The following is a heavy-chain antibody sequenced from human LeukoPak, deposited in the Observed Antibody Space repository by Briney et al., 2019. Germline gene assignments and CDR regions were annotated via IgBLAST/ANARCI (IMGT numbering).Heavy chain of an antibody. CDR1: GFTFSSYS. Sequence: GSLRLSCAASGFTFSSYSMNWVRQAPGKGLEWVSSISSSSSYIYYADSVKGRFTISRDNAENSLYLQMNSLRAEDTAVYYCARQVATRLDPWGQGTLVTVSS. J-gene: IGHJ5*02. D-gene: IGHD5-12*01. V-gene: IGHV3-21*01. CDR3: ARQVATRLDP. CDR2: ISSSSSYI.